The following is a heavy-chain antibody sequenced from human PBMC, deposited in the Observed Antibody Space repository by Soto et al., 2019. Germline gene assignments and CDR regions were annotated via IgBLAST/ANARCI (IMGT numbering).Heavy chain of an antibody. CDR3: ARSVLSYLITIAAAGTMILPPDY. J-gene: IGHJ4*02. Sequence: QVQLVQSGAEVKKPGASVKVSCKASGYTFTSYGISWVRQAPGQGLEWMGWISAYKGNTNYAQKLQGRVTMTTDPSTSTAYMELRSLRSDDTAVYYCARSVLSYLITIAAAGTMILPPDYWGQGPLVTVSS. CDR2: ISAYKGNT. CDR1: GYTFTSYG. V-gene: IGHV1-18*01. D-gene: IGHD6-13*01.